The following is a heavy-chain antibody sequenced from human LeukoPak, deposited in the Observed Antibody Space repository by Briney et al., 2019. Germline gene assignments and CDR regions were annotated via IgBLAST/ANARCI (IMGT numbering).Heavy chain of an antibody. Sequence: SETLSLTCTVSGGSISSYYWSWIRQPAGKGLEWIGRIYTSGSTNYNPSLKSRVTISVDTSKSQFSLKLSSVTAADTAVYYCAGCSSTSCRSYFQHWGQGTLVTVSS. V-gene: IGHV4-4*07. CDR2: IYTSGST. J-gene: IGHJ1*01. CDR1: GGSISSYY. D-gene: IGHD2-2*01. CDR3: AGCSSTSCRSYFQH.